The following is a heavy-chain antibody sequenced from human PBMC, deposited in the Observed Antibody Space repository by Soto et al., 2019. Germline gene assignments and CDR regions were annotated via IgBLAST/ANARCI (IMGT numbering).Heavy chain of an antibody. CDR1: GFTVSTNY. V-gene: IGHV3-66*01. D-gene: IGHD2-2*01. J-gene: IGHJ6*03. CDR2: VYSGGST. Sequence: PGGSLRPSCAASGFTVSTNYMSWVRQAPGKGLEWVSVVYSGGSTYSTDSVKGRFIISRDNTKNTLYLQMNSLRAEDTAVYYCARGVVVVPVYFYMDVWGKGTTVTVSS. CDR3: ARGVVVVPVYFYMDV.